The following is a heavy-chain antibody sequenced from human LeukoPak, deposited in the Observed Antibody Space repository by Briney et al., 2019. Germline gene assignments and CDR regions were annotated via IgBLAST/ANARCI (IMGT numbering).Heavy chain of an antibody. D-gene: IGHD2-15*01. Sequence: GESLKISCKGSGYSFSSYWIGWVRQMPGKGLEWMGHINAADSDTRYSPSFQGQVLISVDKSISTAYLQWGNLKATDTALYYCARLPCTGGSCSKTFDYWGQGTLVTVYS. J-gene: IGHJ4*02. CDR1: GYSFSSYW. CDR3: ARLPCTGGSCSKTFDY. V-gene: IGHV5-51*01. CDR2: INAADSDT.